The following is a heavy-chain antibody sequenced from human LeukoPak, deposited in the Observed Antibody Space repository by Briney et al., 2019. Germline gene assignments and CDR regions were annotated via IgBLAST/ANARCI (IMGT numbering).Heavy chain of an antibody. CDR2: VHYDGSEK. D-gene: IGHD5-24*01. V-gene: IGHV3-30*02. CDR3: ARNRVGFHYADAFDL. J-gene: IGHJ3*01. Sequence: GSLRLSCAASGFSLINSDMHWVRQAPGKGLEWVAFVHYDGSEKRYADSLKGRFTISRDNSKNTLYLQMNSLRGEDTAVYYCARNRVGFHYADAFDLWGQGTMVTVSS. CDR1: GFSLINSD.